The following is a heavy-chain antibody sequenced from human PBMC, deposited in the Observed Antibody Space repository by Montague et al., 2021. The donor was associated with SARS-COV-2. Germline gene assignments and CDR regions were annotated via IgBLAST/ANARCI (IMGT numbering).Heavy chain of an antibody. J-gene: IGHJ4*02. CDR2: LSYDGDNK. CDR3: ARDWGEVGSGWYTGLDY. V-gene: IGHV3-30*04. D-gene: IGHD6-19*01. CDR1: GFTFSSYA. Sequence: SLRLSCAAAGFTFSSYAMHWVRQAPGKGLEWVAGLSYDGDNKYYADSMKGRLTISRDNSKNTLYLQMNSPRAEDAAVYYCARDWGEVGSGWYTGLDYWGQGTLVTVSS.